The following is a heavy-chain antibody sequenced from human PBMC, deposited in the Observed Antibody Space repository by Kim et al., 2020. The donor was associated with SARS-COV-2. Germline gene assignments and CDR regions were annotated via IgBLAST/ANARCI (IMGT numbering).Heavy chain of an antibody. J-gene: IGHJ6*02. CDR2: ISSNGGST. V-gene: IGHV3-64D*09. CDR3: VKNRNYYYYGMDV. Sequence: GGSLRLSCSASGFTFSSYAMHWVRQAPGKGLEYVSAISSNGGSTYYADSVKGRFTISRDNSKNTLYLQMSSLRAEDTAVYYCVKNRNYYYYGMDVWGQGTTVTVSS. CDR1: GFTFSSYA.